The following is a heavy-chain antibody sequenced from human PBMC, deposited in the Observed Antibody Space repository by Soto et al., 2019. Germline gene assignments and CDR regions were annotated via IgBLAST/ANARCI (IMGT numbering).Heavy chain of an antibody. CDR1: GFTFSSYA. V-gene: IGHV3-23*01. J-gene: IGHJ5*02. D-gene: IGHD6-6*01. CDR3: AKDRKSPKLAARPQGWFDP. CDR2: ISGSGGST. Sequence: QTGGSLRLSCAASGFTFSSYAMSWVRRAPGKGLEWVSAISGSGGSTYYADSVKGRFTISRDNSKNTLYLQMNSLRAEDTAVYYCAKDRKSPKLAARPQGWFDPWGQGTLVTVSS.